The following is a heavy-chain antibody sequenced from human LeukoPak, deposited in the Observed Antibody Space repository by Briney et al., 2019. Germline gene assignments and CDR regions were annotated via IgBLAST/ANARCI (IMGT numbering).Heavy chain of an antibody. Sequence: PSETLSLTCTVSGGSISSYYWSWIRQPPGKGLEWIGHIYYSGSTNYNPSLKSRIIITVDTSKNQFSLKLSSVTAADTAVYYCARLNYDSSGYYLAYYFDYWGQGTLVTVSS. D-gene: IGHD3-22*01. J-gene: IGHJ4*02. CDR2: IYYSGST. V-gene: IGHV4-59*01. CDR1: GGSISSYY. CDR3: ARLNYDSSGYYLAYYFDY.